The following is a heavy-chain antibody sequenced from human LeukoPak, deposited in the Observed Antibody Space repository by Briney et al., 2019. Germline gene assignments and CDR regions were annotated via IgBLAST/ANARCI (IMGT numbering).Heavy chain of an antibody. J-gene: IGHJ6*02. CDR3: ARDSGTSSYYGMDV. D-gene: IGHD1-26*01. V-gene: IGHV1-18*01. Sequence: ASVKVSCKASGYTFTSYGISWVRQAPGQGLEWMGRISAYNGNTNYAQKLQGRVTMTTDTSTSTAYMELRSLRSDDTAVYYCARDSGTSSYYGMDVWGQGITVTVSS. CDR1: GYTFTSYG. CDR2: ISAYNGNT.